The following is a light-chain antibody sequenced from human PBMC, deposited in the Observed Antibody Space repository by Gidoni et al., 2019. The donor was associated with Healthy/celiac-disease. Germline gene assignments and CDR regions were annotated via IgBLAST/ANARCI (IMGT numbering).Light chain of an antibody. CDR3: QKYNSAPRN. J-gene: IGKJ3*01. V-gene: IGKV1-27*01. Sequence: DIQMTQSPSSLSASVGDRVTITCRASKGISNYLAWYQQKPGKVPKLLIYAASTLQSGVPSRFSGSGSGTDFTLTISSLQPEDVATYYCQKYNSAPRNFGPGTKVDIK. CDR1: KGISNY. CDR2: AAS.